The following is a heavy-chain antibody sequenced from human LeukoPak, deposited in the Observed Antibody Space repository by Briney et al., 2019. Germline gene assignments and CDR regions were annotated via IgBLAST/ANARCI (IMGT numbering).Heavy chain of an antibody. D-gene: IGHD6-13*01. Sequence: GESLKISCKGSGYSFTNSWIAWVRQMPGKGLEWMGIIYPGDSDARYSPSFQGQVTISADKSISTAYLQWNSLKASDTAMYYCARQGSNRYFDYWGQGTLVTV. V-gene: IGHV5-51*01. CDR2: IYPGDSDA. CDR3: ARQGSNRYFDY. J-gene: IGHJ4*02. CDR1: GYSFTNSW.